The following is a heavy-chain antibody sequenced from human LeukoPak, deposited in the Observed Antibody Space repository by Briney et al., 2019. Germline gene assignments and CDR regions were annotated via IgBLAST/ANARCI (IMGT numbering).Heavy chain of an antibody. V-gene: IGHV4-59*08. J-gene: IGHJ2*01. CDR1: GGSISSYY. D-gene: IGHD2-2*02. Sequence: SETLSLTCTVSGGSISSYYWNWIRQPPGKGLEWIGYIYYSGSTNYNPSLKSRVTISVDTSKNQFSLKLSSVTAADTAVYYCARPGYCSSTSCYSAYWYFDLWGRGTLVTVSS. CDR2: IYYSGST. CDR3: ARPGYCSSTSCYSAYWYFDL.